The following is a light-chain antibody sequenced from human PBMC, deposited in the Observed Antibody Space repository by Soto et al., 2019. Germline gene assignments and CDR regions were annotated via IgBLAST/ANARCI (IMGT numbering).Light chain of an antibody. J-gene: IGKJ1*01. Sequence: EIVLTQSPGTLSLSPGERATLSCRASQSVSSNYLAWYQQKPGQAPRLLIYAASSRATGIPDRFSGSGSGTDFTLTISRLEPADFAVYYCQQSYDSPTWTFGQGTKLEI. CDR2: AAS. CDR3: QQSYDSPTWT. CDR1: QSVSSNY. V-gene: IGKV3-20*01.